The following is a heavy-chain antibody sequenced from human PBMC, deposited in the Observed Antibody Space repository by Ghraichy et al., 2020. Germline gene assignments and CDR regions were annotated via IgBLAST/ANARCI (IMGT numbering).Heavy chain of an antibody. CDR3: ARVWYSSGYYYFDY. CDR1: GGSFSGYY. Sequence: SETLSLTCAVYGGSFSGYYWSWIRQPPGKGLEWIGEINHSGSTNYNPSLKSRVTISVDTSKNQFSLKLSSVTAADTAVYYCARVWYSSGYYYFDYWGQGTLVTVSS. V-gene: IGHV4-34*01. CDR2: INHSGST. J-gene: IGHJ4*02. D-gene: IGHD3-22*01.